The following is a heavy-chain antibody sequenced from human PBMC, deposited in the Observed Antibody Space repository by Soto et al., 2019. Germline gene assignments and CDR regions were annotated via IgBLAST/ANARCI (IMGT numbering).Heavy chain of an antibody. Sequence: SETLSLTCVVSGGSISSSDWWSWVRQSPGQGLEWIGEIVHSGSTNYNPSLTSRVAISVDKSNNQFSLILTSVTAADTAVYFLGKGYGDHRDLHSSPTRRTSDLG. J-gene: IGHJ2*01. V-gene: IGHV4-4*02. CDR3: GKGYGDHRDLHSSPTRRTSDL. D-gene: IGHD3-16*01. CDR2: IVHSGST. CDR1: GGSISSSDW.